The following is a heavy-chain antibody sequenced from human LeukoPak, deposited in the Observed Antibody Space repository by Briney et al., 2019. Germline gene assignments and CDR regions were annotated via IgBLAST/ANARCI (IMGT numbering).Heavy chain of an antibody. CDR1: GGSISSSSYY. Sequence: IPSETLSLTCTVSGGSISSSSYYWGWIRQPPGKGLEWIGSIYYSGSTYYNPSLKSRVTISVDTSKNQFSLKLSSGTAADTAVYYCARDESYFDSSGCPTWGEGT. CDR2: IYYSGST. V-gene: IGHV4-39*07. CDR3: ARDESYFDSSGCPT. J-gene: IGHJ5*02. D-gene: IGHD3-22*01.